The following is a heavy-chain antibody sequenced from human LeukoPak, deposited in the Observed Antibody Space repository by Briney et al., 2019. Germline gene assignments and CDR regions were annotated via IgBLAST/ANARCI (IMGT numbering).Heavy chain of an antibody. V-gene: IGHV3-33*01. CDR1: GFTFSSYG. Sequence: PGGSLRLSCAASGFTFSSYGMHWVRQAPGKGLEWVAVIWYDGSNKYYADSVKGRFTISRDNSKNTLYLQMNSLRAEDTAVYYCARQYSSSSGSHYYYYYGMDVWGQGTTVTVSS. CDR3: ARQYSSSSGSHYYYYYGMDV. D-gene: IGHD6-6*01. J-gene: IGHJ6*02. CDR2: IWYDGSNK.